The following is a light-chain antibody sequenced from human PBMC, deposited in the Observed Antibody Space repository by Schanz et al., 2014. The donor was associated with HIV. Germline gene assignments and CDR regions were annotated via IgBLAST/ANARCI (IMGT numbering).Light chain of an antibody. CDR2: DVR. CDR1: SSDIGGSDY. Sequence: QSALTQPASVSGSPGQSITISCRGNSSDIGGSDYLSWYQQHPGRAPKVLIYDVRDRPSGVSNRFSGSKSGNTASLTISGLQAEDEAEYFCSSYTTSNTHVFGSGTKLTVL. V-gene: IGLV2-14*03. J-gene: IGLJ1*01. CDR3: SSYTTSNTHV.